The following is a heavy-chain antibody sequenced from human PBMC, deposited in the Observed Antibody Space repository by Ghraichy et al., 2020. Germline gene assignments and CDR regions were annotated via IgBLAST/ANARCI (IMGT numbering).Heavy chain of an antibody. D-gene: IGHD4-17*01. Sequence: ASVKVSCKSSGYIFTDYGINWVRQAPGQGLEWMGWISVHDGITNYAQKFQGRVSMTTDPSTNSAYMELRSLRSDDTAVYYCARNYTVTRNSFFHYAIDVWGPGTSVTVSS. CDR1: GYIFTDYG. J-gene: IGHJ6*02. CDR2: ISVHDGIT. CDR3: ARNYTVTRNSFFHYAIDV. V-gene: IGHV1-18*01.